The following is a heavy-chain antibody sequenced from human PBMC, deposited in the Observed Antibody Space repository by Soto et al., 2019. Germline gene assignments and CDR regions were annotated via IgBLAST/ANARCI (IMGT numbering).Heavy chain of an antibody. CDR1: GYGFTTYG. D-gene: IGHD1-1*01. CDR3: ARGRYGDY. J-gene: IGHJ4*02. V-gene: IGHV1-18*01. CDR2: ISAHNGNT. Sequence: QDHLVQSGAEVKKPGASVKVSCKGSGYGFTTYGITWVRQAPGQGLEWMAWISAHNGNTKYAQKLQGRVTVTRDTSTSTAYMELRSLRSDDTAVYYCARGRYGDYWGQGALVTVSS.